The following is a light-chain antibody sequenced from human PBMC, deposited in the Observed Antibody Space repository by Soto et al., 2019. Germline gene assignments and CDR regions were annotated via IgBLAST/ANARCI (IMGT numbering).Light chain of an antibody. CDR2: XVX. V-gene: IGLV2-14*01. CDR3: SSYTSSSIS. Sequence: QSALTQPASVSGSPGQSITISCTGTSSDVGGYNYVSWYQQHPGKAPKLMIXXVXXXXXXXSXXXXGSKSGNTASLTISGLXXXXXADYYCSSYTSSSISFGGGTKLTVL. CDR1: SSDVGGYNY. J-gene: IGLJ2*01.